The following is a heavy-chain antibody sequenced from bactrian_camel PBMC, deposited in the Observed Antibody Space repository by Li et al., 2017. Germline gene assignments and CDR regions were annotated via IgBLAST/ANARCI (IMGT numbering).Heavy chain of an antibody. CDR2: IRNSGGET. V-gene: IGHV3S32*01. CDR3: AGGKVLDFSDGTPSACERGVYKS. Sequence: VQLVESGGDSVQPGGSLRLTCVVSGHSRGSNCVGWFRLPPGRAPAEREGIAAIRNSGGETWYHDSVKGRFTISRDSEKNMVYLQMNSLKPEDTAMYYCAGGKVLDFSDGTPSACERGVYKSWGQGTQVTVS. CDR1: GHSRGSNC. J-gene: IGHJ4*01. D-gene: IGHD3*01.